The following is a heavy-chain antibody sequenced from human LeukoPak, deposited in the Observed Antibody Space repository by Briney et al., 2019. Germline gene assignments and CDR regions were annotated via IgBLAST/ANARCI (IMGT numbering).Heavy chain of an antibody. CDR2: IYYSGGT. CDR3: ARQGFLQGDCGGDCYSDY. J-gene: IGHJ4*02. CDR1: GGSISSYY. Sequence: SETLSLTCTVSGGSISSYYWSWIRQPPGKGLEWIGYIYYSGGTNYNPSLKSRVTISVDTSKNQFSLKLSSVTAADTAVYYCARQGFLQGDCGGDCYSDYWGQGTLVTVSS. V-gene: IGHV4-59*08. D-gene: IGHD2-21*02.